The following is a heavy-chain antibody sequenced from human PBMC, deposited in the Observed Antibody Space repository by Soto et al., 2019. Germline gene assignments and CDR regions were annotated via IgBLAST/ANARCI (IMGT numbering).Heavy chain of an antibody. D-gene: IGHD3-3*02. V-gene: IGHV4-39*01. CDR1: GDSISSSNSH. Sequence: SSETLSLTCTVSGDSISSSNSHWGWTRQPPGKRLEYIGSVYYGGAIFYSGNIYYNPSLKSRVTISVDTSKNQFSLRLSSVTAADTGVYYCVRYDRINMKPYSPEGFHIWGQGTMVTVSS. CDR3: VRYDRINMKPYSPEGFHI. J-gene: IGHJ3*02. CDR2: VYYGGAIFYSGNI.